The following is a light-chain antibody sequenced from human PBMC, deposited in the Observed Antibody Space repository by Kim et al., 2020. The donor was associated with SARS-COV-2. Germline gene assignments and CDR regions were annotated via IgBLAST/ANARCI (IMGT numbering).Light chain of an antibody. CDR3: QQYNGYPYT. CDR1: NGINNY. V-gene: IGKV1-16*02. J-gene: IGKJ2*01. CDR2: GAS. Sequence: SASVGDRVTITCRAGNGINNYYAWFQQKPGKAPKSLIYGASTLNRGVPTKCSGSGFGTDFTLTISDLQPEDFASYYCQQYNGYPYTFGRGPSWRS.